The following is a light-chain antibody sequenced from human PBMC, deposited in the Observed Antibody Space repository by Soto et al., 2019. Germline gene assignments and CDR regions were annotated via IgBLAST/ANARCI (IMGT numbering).Light chain of an antibody. J-gene: IGLJ1*01. Sequence: QSALTQPRSVSGSPGQSVTISCTGTGNDVGAYNYVSWYQQHPGRPPKLMIYEVNKRTSGVPDRFSGSKSGNTASLTVSGLQAEDEADYYCSSYAGSNTPYVFGTGTKVTVL. V-gene: IGLV2-11*01. CDR2: EVN. CDR1: GNDVGAYNY. CDR3: SSYAGSNTPYV.